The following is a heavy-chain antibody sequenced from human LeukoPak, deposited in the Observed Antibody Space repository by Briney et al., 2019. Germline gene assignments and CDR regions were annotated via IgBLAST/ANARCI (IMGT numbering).Heavy chain of an antibody. CDR1: GYTFTSYY. CDR3: ARDLKGFDY. Sequence: ASVKVSCKASGYTFTSYYMHWVRQAPGQGLEWMGIINPSAGSTSYAQKFQGRVTMTRGMSTSTVYMELSSLRSEDTAVYYCARDLKGFDYWGQGTLVTVSS. CDR2: INPSAGST. J-gene: IGHJ4*02. V-gene: IGHV1-46*01.